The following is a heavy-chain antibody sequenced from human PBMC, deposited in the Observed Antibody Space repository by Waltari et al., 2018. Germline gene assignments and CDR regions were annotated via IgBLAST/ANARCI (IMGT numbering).Heavy chain of an antibody. CDR2: ISGYNGNT. D-gene: IGHD2-15*01. Sequence: QVQLVQSGADVKKPGASVKVSCKTSGDTFTRSGNIRYGISWVRQAPGQGLEWIGWISGYNGNTNYEQKFQGRVTMTTDTSTSTAYLELRSLRSDDTAVYYCVRGIWEPGVYRYFDYWGQGTLVTVSS. J-gene: IGHJ4*02. V-gene: IGHV1-18*04. CDR1: GDTFTR. CDR3: VRGIWEPGVYRYFDY.